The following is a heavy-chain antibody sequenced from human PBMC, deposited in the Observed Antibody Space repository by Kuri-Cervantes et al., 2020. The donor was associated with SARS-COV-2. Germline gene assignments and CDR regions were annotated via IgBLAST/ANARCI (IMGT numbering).Heavy chain of an antibody. CDR2: ISAYNGNT. J-gene: IGHJ6*03. CDR3: AIHKSSPADYYYYYYMDV. V-gene: IGHV1-18*01. D-gene: IGHD6-13*01. Sequence: ASVKVSCKASGYTFTSYGISWVRQAPGQGLEWMGWISAYNGNTNYAQKLQGRVTMTTDTSTSTAYMDLRSLRSEDTAVYYCAIHKSSPADYYYYYYMDVWGKGTTVTVSS. CDR1: GYTFTSYG.